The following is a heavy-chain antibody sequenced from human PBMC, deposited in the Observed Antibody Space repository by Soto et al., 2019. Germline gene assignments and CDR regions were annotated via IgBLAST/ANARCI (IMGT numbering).Heavy chain of an antibody. CDR1: GYSFTSYW. CDR2: IYPGDSDT. D-gene: IGHD6-19*01. CDR3: ARRPSIAVAGTHYYYGMDV. Sequence: PGESLKISCKGSGYSFTSYWIGWVRQMPGKGLDWMGIIYPGDSDTRYSPSFQGQVTISADKSISTAYLQWSSLKASDTAMYYCARRPSIAVAGTHYYYGMDVWGQGTTVTVSS. V-gene: IGHV5-51*01. J-gene: IGHJ6*02.